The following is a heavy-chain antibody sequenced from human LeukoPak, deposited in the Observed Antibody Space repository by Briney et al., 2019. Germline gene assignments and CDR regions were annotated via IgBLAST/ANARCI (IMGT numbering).Heavy chain of an antibody. CDR1: GFTFSSYG. V-gene: IGHV3-30*18. J-gene: IGHJ4*02. CDR3: AKLGDYGSGSYNY. CDR2: ISYDGSNK. Sequence: GRSLRLSCAASGFTFSSYGMHWVRQAPGKRLEWVAVISYDGSNKYYADSVKGRFTISRDNSKNTLYLQMNSLRAEDTAVYYCAKLGDYGSGSYNYWGQGTLVTVSS. D-gene: IGHD3-10*01.